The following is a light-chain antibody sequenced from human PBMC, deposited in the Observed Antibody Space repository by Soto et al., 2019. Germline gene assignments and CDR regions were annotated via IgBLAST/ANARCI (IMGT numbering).Light chain of an antibody. CDR2: HAP. V-gene: IGKV1-5*01. Sequence: DIQMTQSPSTLSASVGARVTITCRASKSITSWLAWYQQKPGKAPKLLIYHAPSLESGVPPRFSGSGSRTDLTLTIRSLHVEDFATNSCQKSYTTPWRFGQGAQG. J-gene: IGKJ1*01. CDR1: KSITSW. CDR3: QKSYTTPWR.